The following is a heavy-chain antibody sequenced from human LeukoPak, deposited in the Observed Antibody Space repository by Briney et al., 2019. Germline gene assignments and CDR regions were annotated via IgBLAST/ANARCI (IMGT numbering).Heavy chain of an antibody. V-gene: IGHV4-39*01. CDR2: IYYSGST. J-gene: IGHJ6*02. CDR1: GGSISSSSYY. D-gene: IGHD2-2*01. CDR3: ARHCSSTSCPGRDYYYYYGMDV. Sequence: SETLSLTCTVSGGSISSSSYYWGWIRQPPGKGLEWIGSIYYSGSTYYNPSLKSRVTISVDTSKNQFSLKLSSVTAADTAVYYCARHCSSTSCPGRDYYYYYGMDVWGQGTTVTVSS.